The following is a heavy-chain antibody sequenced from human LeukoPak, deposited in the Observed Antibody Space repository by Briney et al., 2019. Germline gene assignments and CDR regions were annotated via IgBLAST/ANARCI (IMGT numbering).Heavy chain of an antibody. V-gene: IGHV1-69*13. J-gene: IGHJ4*02. D-gene: IGHD3-22*01. CDR1: GGTFSSYA. Sequence: SVKVSCKASGGTFSSYAISWVRQAPGQGLEWMGGIIPIFGTANYAQKFQGRVTITADESTSTAYMELSSLRSEDTAMYYCARDMEDYYDSSGYYYAYWGQGTLVTVSS. CDR3: ARDMEDYYDSSGYYYAY. CDR2: IIPIFGTA.